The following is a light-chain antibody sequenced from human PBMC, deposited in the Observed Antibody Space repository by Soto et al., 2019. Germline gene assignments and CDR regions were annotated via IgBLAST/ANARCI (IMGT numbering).Light chain of an antibody. Sequence: ALTQPASVSGSPGQSVTISCTGTSSDVGAYNYVSWYQQHPGKAPKLMIYEVSNRPSGVSNRFSGSKSGNTASLTISGLQAEDEADYYCNSYTGSSTRFVFGTGTKLTVL. CDR3: NSYTGSSTRFV. J-gene: IGLJ1*01. V-gene: IGLV2-14*01. CDR2: EVS. CDR1: SSDVGAYNY.